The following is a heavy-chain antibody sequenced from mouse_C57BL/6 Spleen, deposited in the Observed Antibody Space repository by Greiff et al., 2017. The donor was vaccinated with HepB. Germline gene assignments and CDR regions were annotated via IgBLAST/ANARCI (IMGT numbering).Heavy chain of an antibody. CDR3: ARGVGGYFDY. CDR2: IDPEDVET. V-gene: IGHV14-2*01. CDR1: GFNIKDYY. J-gene: IGHJ2*01. Sequence: EVQLQQSGAELVKSGASVKLYCKASGFNIKDYYMLWVKQRTEQGLEWIGRIDPEDVETKYAPQFQGKATITADTSSNTAYLQLSSLTSEDTAVLYCARGVGGYFDYWGQVTTLTVAS.